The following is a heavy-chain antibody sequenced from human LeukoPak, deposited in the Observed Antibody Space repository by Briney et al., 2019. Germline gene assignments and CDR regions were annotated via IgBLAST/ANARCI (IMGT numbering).Heavy chain of an antibody. CDR1: GFIFSNHA. V-gene: IGHV3-23*01. CDR2: ISASGDST. Sequence: GGSLRLSCAASGFIFSNHAMTWVRQAPGKGLEWVSTISASGDSTYYADSVKGRFTISRDKSKNTLYLQMNSLRAEDTAIYYCAKQGGYYGSGREYYFDYWGQGTLVTVSS. CDR3: AKQGGYYGSGREYYFDY. J-gene: IGHJ4*02. D-gene: IGHD3-10*01.